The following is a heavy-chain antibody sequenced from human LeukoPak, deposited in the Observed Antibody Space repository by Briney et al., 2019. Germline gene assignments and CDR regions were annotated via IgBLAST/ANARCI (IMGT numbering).Heavy chain of an antibody. J-gene: IGHJ4*01. CDR1: GGSISSYY. CDR3: ARGSGYFDS. CDR2: ISYTGST. Sequence: SETLSLTCTVSGGSISSYYVSWIRQPPGKGLEWIGYISYTGSTDYNPSLKSRVTISVDMSKNQFSLKVSSVTAADTAVYYCARGSGYFDSWGHGTLVTVSS. V-gene: IGHV4-59*01.